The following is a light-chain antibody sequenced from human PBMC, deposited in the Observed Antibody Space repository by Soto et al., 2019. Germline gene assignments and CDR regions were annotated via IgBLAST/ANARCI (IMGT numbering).Light chain of an antibody. CDR3: QLYGTSPSF. J-gene: IGKJ5*01. V-gene: IGKV1-5*03. CDR1: QTISSW. CDR2: KAS. Sequence: DIQMTQSPSTLSGSVGDRVTITCRASQTISSWLAWYQQKPGKAPKLLIYKASTLKSGVPSRFSGSGSGTDFTLTISRLEPEDFAVYYCQLYGTSPSFFGQGNDWRL.